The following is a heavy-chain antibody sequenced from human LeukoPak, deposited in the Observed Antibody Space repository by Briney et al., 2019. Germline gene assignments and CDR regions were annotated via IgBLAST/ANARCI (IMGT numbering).Heavy chain of an antibody. J-gene: IGHJ6*03. D-gene: IGHD6-6*01. CDR2: INPNSGGT. V-gene: IGHV1-2*06. Sequence: ASVKVSCKASGYTFTGYYMHWVRQASGQGLEWMGRINPNSGGTNYAQKFQGRVTMTRDTSISTAYMELSWLRSDDTAVYYCARAEGPIAARTYYYYYYYMDVWGKGTTVTVSS. CDR1: GYTFTGYY. CDR3: ARAEGPIAARTYYYYYYYMDV.